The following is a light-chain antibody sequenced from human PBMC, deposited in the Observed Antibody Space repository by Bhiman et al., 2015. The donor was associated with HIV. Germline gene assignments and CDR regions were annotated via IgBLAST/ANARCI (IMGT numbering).Light chain of an antibody. CDR2: DVS. CDR1: SSDVGGYNF. J-gene: IGLJ1*01. Sequence: CTGSSSDVGGYNFVSWYQQHPGKAPKLMIYDVSNRPSGVPNRFSGSKSDNTASLTISGLQAEDEADYYCSSYTTSSTYVFGTGTKVTVL. CDR3: SSYTTSSTYV. V-gene: IGLV2-14*03.